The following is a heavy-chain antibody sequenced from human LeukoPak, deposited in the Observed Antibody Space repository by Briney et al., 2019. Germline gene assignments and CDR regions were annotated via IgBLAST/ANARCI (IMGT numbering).Heavy chain of an antibody. V-gene: IGHV3-48*02. D-gene: IGHD3-10*01. Sequence: GGSLRLSCAGSGFTFNSYNLNWVRQAPGKGLDWDSYNSSSSSTIYYADSVKGRFTISRDNAKNSLYLQMNSLRDEDTAVYYCASSGLIDYWGQGTMVTVSS. CDR2: NSSSSSTI. CDR3: ASSGLIDY. CDR1: GFTFNSYN. J-gene: IGHJ4*02.